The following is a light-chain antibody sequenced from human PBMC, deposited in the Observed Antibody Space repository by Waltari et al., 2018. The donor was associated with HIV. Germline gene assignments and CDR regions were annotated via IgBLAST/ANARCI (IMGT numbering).Light chain of an antibody. CDR3: CSYAGSSAYV. J-gene: IGLJ1*01. V-gene: IGLV2-11*01. CDR1: SNDIGAYNY. Sequence: QSALTQPRSVPGSPGQSVTISCTRTSNDIGAYNYVSWYQQHPGKAPKVLIYDVTKRPSGVPERFSGSKSGDTASLTVSGLQAEDEADYCCCSYAGSSAYVFGTGTKVTVL. CDR2: DVT.